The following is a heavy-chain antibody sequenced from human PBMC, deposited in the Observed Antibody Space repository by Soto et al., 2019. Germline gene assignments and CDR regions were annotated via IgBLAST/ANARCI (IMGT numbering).Heavy chain of an antibody. CDR2: IRSKANSYAT. CDR1: GFTFSSYG. V-gene: IGHV3-73*01. J-gene: IGHJ4*02. CDR3: ARGVYDFWSGHPKGLDY. D-gene: IGHD3-3*01. Sequence: PGGSLRLSCAASGFTFSSYGMHWVRQAPGKGLEWVGRIRSKANSYATAYAVSVKGRFTISRDDSRNTAYLQMNSLKTEDTAVYYCARGVYDFWSGHPKGLDYWGQGTVVTVSS.